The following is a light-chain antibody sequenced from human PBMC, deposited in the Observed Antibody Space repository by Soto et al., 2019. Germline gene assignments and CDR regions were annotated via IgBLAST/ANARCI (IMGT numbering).Light chain of an antibody. CDR1: QSVSTS. Sequence: IVLTQSPVTLALSPGERAVLSCRASQSVSTSLAWYQHKPGQAPRLFIYDASKRAPGIPARFSGSGSGTDFTLTISSLEPEDFAVYYCQVRDVWPSFGQGTKVDI. V-gene: IGKV3-11*01. J-gene: IGKJ1*01. CDR2: DAS. CDR3: QVRDVWPS.